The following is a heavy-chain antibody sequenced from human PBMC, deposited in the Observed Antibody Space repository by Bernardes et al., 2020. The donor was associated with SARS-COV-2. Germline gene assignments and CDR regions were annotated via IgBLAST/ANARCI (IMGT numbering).Heavy chain of an antibody. CDR3: VRGYSESSGYSLFDH. J-gene: IGHJ4*02. Sequence: ASVKVSCKASGYFFTSYGISWVRQAPGQGLEWMGWVSPYNGNTNYAQKLKGRVTMTTDASTTTAYMELRSLRSDDTALYYCVRGYSESSGYSLFDHWGQGTLVTVSS. CDR2: VSPYNGNT. CDR1: GYFFTSYG. D-gene: IGHD3-22*01. V-gene: IGHV1-18*01.